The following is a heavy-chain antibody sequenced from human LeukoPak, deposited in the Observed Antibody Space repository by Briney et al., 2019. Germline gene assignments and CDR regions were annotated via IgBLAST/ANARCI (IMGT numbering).Heavy chain of an antibody. CDR3: ARGTVVISLGAFDI. CDR1: GGSFSGYY. CDR2: IKHSGSI. Sequence: SETLSLTCAVYGGSFSGYYWTWIRQPPGKGLEWIGEIKHSGSINYNPSLKSRVTISVDTSKNQFSLQLNSVTPEDTAVYYCARGTVVISLGAFDIWGQGTMVTVSS. V-gene: IGHV4-34*01. J-gene: IGHJ3*02. D-gene: IGHD3-22*01.